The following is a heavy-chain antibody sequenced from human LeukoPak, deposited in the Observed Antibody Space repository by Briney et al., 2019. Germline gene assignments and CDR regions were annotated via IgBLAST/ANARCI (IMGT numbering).Heavy chain of an antibody. CDR1: GFTFSSYA. CDR2: ISGSGDST. V-gene: IGHV3-23*01. CDR3: AKRAIIAPHEPGNYFDY. Sequence: PGGSLRLSCAASGFTFSSYAMSWVRQALGKGLEWVSTISGSGDSTYYADSVKGRFTISRDYSKNTLYLQMNSLRAEDTAVYFCAKRAIIAPHEPGNYFDYWGQGTLVTVSS. J-gene: IGHJ4*02. D-gene: IGHD2-2*02.